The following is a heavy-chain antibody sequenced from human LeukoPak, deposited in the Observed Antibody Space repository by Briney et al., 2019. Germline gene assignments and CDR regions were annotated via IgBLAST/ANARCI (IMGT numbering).Heavy chain of an antibody. Sequence: PGGSLRLSCAASGFTFSSYSMNWVRQAPGKGLVWVSYISSSSSTIYYADSVKGRFTISRDNAKNSLYLQMNSLRAEDTAVYYCAVGEVVPAAMLGYWGQGTLVTVSS. J-gene: IGHJ4*02. CDR1: GFTFSSYS. CDR3: AVGEVVPAAMLGY. V-gene: IGHV3-48*01. CDR2: ISSSSSTI. D-gene: IGHD2-2*01.